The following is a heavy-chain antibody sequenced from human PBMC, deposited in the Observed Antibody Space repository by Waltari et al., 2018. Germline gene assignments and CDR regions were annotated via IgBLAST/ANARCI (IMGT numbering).Heavy chain of an antibody. CDR3: AKGYGYRWAFDY. CDR1: GGSFSGYY. Sequence: QVQLQPWGAGLLKPSETLSLTCAVYGGSFSGYYWSWIRQPPVKGLECILAINHSGSTNYNPSLKSRVTISVDTSKNQFSLKLSSVTAADTAVYYCAKGYGYRWAFDYWGQGTLVTVSS. CDR2: INHSGST. D-gene: IGHD5-18*01. V-gene: IGHV4-34*01. J-gene: IGHJ4*02.